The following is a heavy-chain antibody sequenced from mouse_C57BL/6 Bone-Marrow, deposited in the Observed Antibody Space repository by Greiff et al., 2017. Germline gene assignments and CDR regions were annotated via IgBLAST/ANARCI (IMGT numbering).Heavy chain of an antibody. CDR3: IGYRAWFAD. Sequence: DVMLVESGGGLVKPGGSLKLSCAASGFTFSSYAMSWVRQTPEKRLEWVATISDGGSYTYYPDNVKGRFTISRDNAKNNLYLQMSHLKSEDTAMYYCIGYRAWFADWGQGTLVTVSA. CDR2: ISDGGSYT. CDR1: GFTFSSYA. D-gene: IGHD2-2*01. V-gene: IGHV5-4*03. J-gene: IGHJ3*01.